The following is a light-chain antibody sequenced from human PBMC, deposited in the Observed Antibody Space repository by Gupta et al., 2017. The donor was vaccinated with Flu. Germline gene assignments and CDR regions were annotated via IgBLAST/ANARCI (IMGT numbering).Light chain of an antibody. Sequence: SYELTQPPSVSASPGQTARITCSGAASPKQYAYWYQQKPGQAPVLVIYKDSERPSGIPELCSGSSSGTTVTLTISGVQAEDEADYYCQSADSSGTYPVFGGGTKLTVL. CDR1: ASPKQY. CDR3: QSADSSGTYPV. CDR2: KDS. V-gene: IGLV3-25*02. J-gene: IGLJ3*02.